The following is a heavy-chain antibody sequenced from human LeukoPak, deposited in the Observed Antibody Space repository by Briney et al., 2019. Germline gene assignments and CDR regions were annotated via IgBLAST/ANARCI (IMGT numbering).Heavy chain of an antibody. J-gene: IGHJ5*02. CDR2: ISGSGGST. V-gene: IGHV3-23*01. CDR3: ARDRRRDGYTA. CDR1: GFTFSSYA. Sequence: GGSLRLSCAASGFTFSSYAMSWVRQAPGRGLEWVSAISGSGGSTYYADSVKGRFTISRDNSKNTLYLQMNSLRAEDTAVYYCARDRRRDGYTAWGQGTLVTVSS. D-gene: IGHD5-24*01.